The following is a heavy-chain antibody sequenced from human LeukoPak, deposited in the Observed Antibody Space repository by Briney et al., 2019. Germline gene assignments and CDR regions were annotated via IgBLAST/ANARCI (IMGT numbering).Heavy chain of an antibody. CDR2: IKKDGSEK. CDR1: GFTFSTYW. Sequence: GGSLRLSCAASGFTFSTYWMSWVRQAPGKGLEWVANIKKDGSEKYYVDSVKGRFTISRDNAKNTLFLQMNTLRAEDTAVYYCALFKPPTTYFYGSGSLWGQGTLVTVSS. CDR3: ALFKPPTTYFYGSGSL. D-gene: IGHD3-10*01. J-gene: IGHJ4*02. V-gene: IGHV3-7*01.